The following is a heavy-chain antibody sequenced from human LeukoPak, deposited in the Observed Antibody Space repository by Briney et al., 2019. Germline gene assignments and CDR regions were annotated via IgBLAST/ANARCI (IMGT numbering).Heavy chain of an antibody. V-gene: IGHV3-30-3*01. CDR2: ISYDGSNK. Sequence: GGSLRRSCAASGFTFSSYAMSWVRQAPGKGLEWVAVISYDGSNKYYADSVKGRFTISRDNSKNTLYLQMNSLRAEDTAVYYCARDPTTTNYYYGMDVWGQGTTVTVSS. J-gene: IGHJ6*02. D-gene: IGHD4-17*01. CDR1: GFTFSSYA. CDR3: ARDPTTTNYYYGMDV.